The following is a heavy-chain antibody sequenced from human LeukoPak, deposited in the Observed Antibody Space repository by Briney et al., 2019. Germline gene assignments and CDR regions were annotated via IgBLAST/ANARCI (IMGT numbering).Heavy chain of an antibody. D-gene: IGHD2-21*01. CDR2: IASDGSHT. Sequence: PGGSLRLSCAASGFTFGTYFMHWVRQAPGKGLEWVADIASDGSHTFYVESVKGRFTISRDNSKNTLYLQTNSLRAEDTAVYFCARERQDTILHSGAFDIWGQGTMVTVSS. V-gene: IGHV3-30-3*01. J-gene: IGHJ3*02. CDR1: GFTFGTYF. CDR3: ARERQDTILHSGAFDI.